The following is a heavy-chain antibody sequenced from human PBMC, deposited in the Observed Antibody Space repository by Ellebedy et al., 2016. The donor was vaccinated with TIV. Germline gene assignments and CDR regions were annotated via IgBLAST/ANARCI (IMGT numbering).Heavy chain of an antibody. CDR1: GFSFRSYW. V-gene: IGHV3-53*01. D-gene: IGHD2-15*01. J-gene: IGHJ4*02. CDR3: ARGSCSGGSCYSY. Sequence: GESLKISCAASGFSFRSYWMSWVRQAPGKGLEWVSVIYSGGYTYYADSVRGRFTISRDNSRNTLSLQMNGLRAEDTAVYYCARGSCSGGSCYSYWGQGTLVTVSS. CDR2: IYSGGYT.